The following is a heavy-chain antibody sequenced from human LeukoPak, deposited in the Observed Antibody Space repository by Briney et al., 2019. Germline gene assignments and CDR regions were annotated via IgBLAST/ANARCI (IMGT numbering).Heavy chain of an antibody. CDR2: IYYSGNT. J-gene: IGHJ4*02. Sequence: SETLSLTCTVSGGSISSSSFYWGWIRQPPGKGLEWIGSIYYSGNTYYNPPLKSRVTISVDTSKNQFSLKLSSVTAADTAVYYCAKHAGAFYYFGYWGQGTLVTVSS. D-gene: IGHD1-26*01. CDR3: AKHAGAFYYFGY. CDR1: GGSISSSSFY. V-gene: IGHV4-39*01.